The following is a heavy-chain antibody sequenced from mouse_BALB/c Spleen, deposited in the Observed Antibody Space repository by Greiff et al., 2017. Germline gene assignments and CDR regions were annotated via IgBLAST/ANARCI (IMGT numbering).Heavy chain of an antibody. J-gene: IGHJ4*01. D-gene: IGHD2-4*01. CDR1: GYTFTSYW. CDR3: AREGIYYDYDCAMDY. CDR2: IYPGDGDT. Sequence: VMLVESGAELARPGASVKLSCKASGYTFTSYWMQWVKQRPGQGLEWIGAIYPGDGDTRYTQKFKGKATLTADKSSSTAYMQLSSLASEDSAVYYCAREGIYYDYDCAMDYWGQGTSGTVSS. V-gene: IGHV1-87*01.